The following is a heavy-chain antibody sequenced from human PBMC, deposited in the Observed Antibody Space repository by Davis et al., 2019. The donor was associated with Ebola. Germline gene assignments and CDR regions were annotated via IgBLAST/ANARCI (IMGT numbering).Heavy chain of an antibody. CDR3: ARAGVPRQGGSSYYFDY. V-gene: IGHV4-39*01. CDR2: IYYSGST. D-gene: IGHD2-15*01. Sequence: SETLSLTCTVSGGPISSSSYYWGWIRQPPGKGLEWIGSIYYSGSTYYNPSLTSRVTISVDTSKNQFSLKLSSVTAADTAVYYCARAGVPRQGGSSYYFDYWGQGTLVTVSS. CDR1: GGPISSSSYY. J-gene: IGHJ4*02.